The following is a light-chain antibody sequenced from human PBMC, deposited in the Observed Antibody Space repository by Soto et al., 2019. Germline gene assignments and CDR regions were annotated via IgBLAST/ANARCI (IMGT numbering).Light chain of an antibody. CDR3: QQYYSTPFA. J-gene: IGKJ4*01. V-gene: IGKV1D-12*01. CDR1: QGIDTW. Sequence: DIQMTQSPSSVSASVGDRVTITCRASQGIDTWLAWFQQKPGEAPKLLVYDTSTLQSGVPSRFSGSRSGTAFTLTISSLQPEDVAVYYCQQYYSTPFAFGGGTKVEIK. CDR2: DTS.